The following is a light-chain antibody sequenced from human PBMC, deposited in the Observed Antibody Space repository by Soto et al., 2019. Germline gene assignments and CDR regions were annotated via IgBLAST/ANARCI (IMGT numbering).Light chain of an antibody. J-gene: IGKJ1*01. CDR2: AAS. Sequence: DIQMTQSPSSQSASVGDRVTITCRASQSINSYLNWYQQKPGKAPKLLFYAASSLQSGVPSRFSGSGSETDFTLTITSPQPDDFATYDCQQSFSTPRTFGQGTRVEI. CDR1: QSINSY. V-gene: IGKV1-39*01. CDR3: QQSFSTPRT.